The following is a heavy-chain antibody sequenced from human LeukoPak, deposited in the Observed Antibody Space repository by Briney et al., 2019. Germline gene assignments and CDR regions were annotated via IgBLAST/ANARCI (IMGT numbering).Heavy chain of an antibody. D-gene: IGHD3-10*01. J-gene: IGHJ4*02. CDR3: AKVRWFGIFDY. CDR1: GFPFSSYA. V-gene: IGHV3-23*01. CDR2: ISGSGGST. Sequence: PGGSLRPSCAACGFPFSSYAMGWVRQAPGKGLEWVSAISGSGGSTYYADSVKGRFTISRDNSKNTLYLQMNSLRAEDTAVYYCAKVRWFGIFDYWGQGTLVTVSS.